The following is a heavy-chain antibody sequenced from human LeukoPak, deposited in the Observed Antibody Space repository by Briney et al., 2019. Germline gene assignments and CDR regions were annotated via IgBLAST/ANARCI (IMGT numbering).Heavy chain of an antibody. D-gene: IGHD6-13*01. Sequence: SETLSLTCAVYGGSFSAYYWSWIRQPPGKGLEWIGEINHSGSTNYNPSLKSRVTISVDTSKNQFSLKLSSVTAADTAVYYCARVRVAAAVRGAFDIWGQGTMVTVSS. V-gene: IGHV4-34*01. CDR1: GGSFSAYY. CDR2: INHSGST. J-gene: IGHJ3*02. CDR3: ARVRVAAAVRGAFDI.